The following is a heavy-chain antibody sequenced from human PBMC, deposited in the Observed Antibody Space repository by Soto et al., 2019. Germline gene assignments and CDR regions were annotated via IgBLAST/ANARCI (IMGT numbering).Heavy chain of an antibody. Sequence: QVQLQQWGAGLLKPSETLSLTCAVYGGFVSSGSYYWSWIRQPPGKGLEWIGEMSHSGGTHFNPSLKSRVTISVATSKNQFSLKMSSVTAADTALYYWARVERGTATTVVDAFDIWGPGTMVTVSS. V-gene: IGHV4-34*01. D-gene: IGHD1-1*01. CDR1: GGFVSSGSYY. CDR3: ARVERGTATTVVDAFDI. CDR2: MSHSGGT. J-gene: IGHJ3*02.